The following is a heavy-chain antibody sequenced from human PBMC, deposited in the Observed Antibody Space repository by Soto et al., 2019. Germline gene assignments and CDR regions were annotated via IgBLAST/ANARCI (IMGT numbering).Heavy chain of an antibody. CDR3: ARLEGLATISYYFDF. V-gene: IGHV4-39*01. J-gene: IGHJ4*02. CDR1: DDSINSDKYY. Sequence: QLQLQESGPGLVKPSETLSLTCSVSDDSINSDKYYWGWIRQPPGKGLEWIGSIYYRGNAYYNPANQTRVTISLDKSKSQCSLKLNSVTAADSAVYFCARLEGLATISYYFDFWGPGALVTVSS. CDR2: IYYRGNA. D-gene: IGHD3-9*01.